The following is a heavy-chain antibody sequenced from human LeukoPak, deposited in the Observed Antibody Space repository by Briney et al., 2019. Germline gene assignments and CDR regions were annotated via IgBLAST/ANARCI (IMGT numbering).Heavy chain of an antibody. V-gene: IGHV1-2*06. CDR3: ARVRVGYCSSTSCYSAGFDF. D-gene: IGHD2-2*01. Sequence: ASVKVSCKTSGYTFTAHYIHWIRQAPGQGLEWMGRMNPNSGDTNYAQKFQGSVTLTRDKTARTAYMELTRLKSDDTAVYHCARVRVGYCSSTSCYSAGFDFWGQGTMVTVSS. CDR1: GYTFTAHY. CDR2: MNPNSGDT. J-gene: IGHJ3*01.